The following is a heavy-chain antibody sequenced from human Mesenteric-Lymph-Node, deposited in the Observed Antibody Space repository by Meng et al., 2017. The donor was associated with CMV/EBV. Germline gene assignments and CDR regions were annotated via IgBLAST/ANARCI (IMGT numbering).Heavy chain of an antibody. D-gene: IGHD2-8*01. CDR1: GFTFSSYA. V-gene: IGHV3-30*04. Sequence: GGSLRLSCAASGFTFSSYAMHWVRQAPGKGLEWVAVISYDGSNKYYADSVKGRFTISRDNSKNTLYLQMNSLRAEDTAVYYCARGLRKVVLMVYAIGGFPNYWGQGTLVTVSS. CDR3: ARGLRKVVLMVYAIGGFPNY. J-gene: IGHJ4*02. CDR2: ISYDGSNK.